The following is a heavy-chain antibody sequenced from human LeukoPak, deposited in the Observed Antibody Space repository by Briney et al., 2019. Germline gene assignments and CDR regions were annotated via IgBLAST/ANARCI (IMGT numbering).Heavy chain of an antibody. CDR3: ATYCSSTSCQNEGLDY. CDR2: IYYSGST. V-gene: IGHV4-30-4*08. D-gene: IGHD2-2*01. Sequence: SETLSLTCTVSGGSISSGDYYWSWIRQPPGKGLEWIGYIYYSGSTYYNPSLKSRVTISVDTSKNQFSLKLSSVTAADTAVYYCATYCSSTSCQNEGLDYWGQGTLVTVSS. CDR1: GGSISSGDYY. J-gene: IGHJ4*02.